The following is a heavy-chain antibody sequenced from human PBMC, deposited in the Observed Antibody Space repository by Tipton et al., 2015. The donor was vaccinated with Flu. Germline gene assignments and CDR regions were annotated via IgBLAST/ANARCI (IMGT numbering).Heavy chain of an antibody. V-gene: IGHV3-66*01. J-gene: IGHJ5*02. CDR3: ARVGYSSGWYRA. CDR1: GFTVSSNY. D-gene: IGHD6-19*01. Sequence: SLRLSCAASGFTVSSNYMSWVRQAPGKGLERVSVLYSGGSTYYADSVKGRFTISRDNSKNTLYLQMNSLRAEDMAVYYCARVGYSSGWYRAWGQGTLVTVSS. CDR2: LYSGGST.